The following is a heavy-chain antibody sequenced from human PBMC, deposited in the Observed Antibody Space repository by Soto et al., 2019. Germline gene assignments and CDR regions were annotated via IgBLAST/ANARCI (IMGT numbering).Heavy chain of an antibody. D-gene: IGHD1-26*01. J-gene: IGHJ6*02. CDR2: ISSSSSYI. V-gene: IGHV3-21*01. Sequence: GGSLRLSCAASGFTFSSYSMNWVRQAPGKGLEWVSSISSSSSYIYYADSVKGRFTISRDNAKNSLYLQMNSLRAEDTAVYYCARDSGSPPNYYYYGMDVWGQGTTVTVSS. CDR1: GFTFSSYS. CDR3: ARDSGSPPNYYYYGMDV.